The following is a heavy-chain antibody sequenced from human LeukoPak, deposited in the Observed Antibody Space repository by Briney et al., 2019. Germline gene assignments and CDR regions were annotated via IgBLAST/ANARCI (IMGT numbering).Heavy chain of an antibody. Sequence: GGSLRLSCTAEFSFSTFWMYWVRQAPGKGLEWVANIKQDGSEIYYVDSVKGRFTISRDNAKNSLYLQMNSLRVEDTALYYCAGGDALDIWGQGTMVTVSS. J-gene: IGHJ3*02. V-gene: IGHV3-7*04. CDR2: IKQDGSEI. CDR3: AGGDALDI. CDR1: EFSFSTFW.